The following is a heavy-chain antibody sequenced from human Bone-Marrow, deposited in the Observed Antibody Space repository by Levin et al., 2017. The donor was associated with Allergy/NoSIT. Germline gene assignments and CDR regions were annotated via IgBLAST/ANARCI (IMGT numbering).Heavy chain of an antibody. CDR1: GYTFNAYA. CDR2: VSNDGKNK. CDR3: AKPRSRYSERNAIWGYGMDV. Sequence: PGGSLRLSCAASGYTFNAYAIAWVRQAPGKGLEWVAVVSNDGKNKYYTDSVKGRFSISRDSSEKTAQLQMNSLKSEDTAIYFCAKPRSRYSERNAIWGYGMDVWGQGTTVIVSS. D-gene: IGHD3-10*01. J-gene: IGHJ6*02. V-gene: IGHV3-30*18.